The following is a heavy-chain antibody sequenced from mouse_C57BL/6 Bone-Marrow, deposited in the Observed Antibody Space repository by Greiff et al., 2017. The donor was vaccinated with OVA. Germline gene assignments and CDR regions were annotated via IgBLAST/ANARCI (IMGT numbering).Heavy chain of an antibody. J-gene: IGHJ3*01. Sequence: QVQLKESGAELARPGASVKMSCKASGYTFTSYTMHWVKQRPGQGLEWIGYINPSSGYTKYNQKFKDKATLTADKSSSTAYMQLSSLTSEDSAVYYCARPSGLSFAYWGQGTLVTVSA. D-gene: IGHD4-1*01. CDR3: ARPSGLSFAY. CDR2: INPSSGYT. CDR1: GYTFTSYT. V-gene: IGHV1-4*01.